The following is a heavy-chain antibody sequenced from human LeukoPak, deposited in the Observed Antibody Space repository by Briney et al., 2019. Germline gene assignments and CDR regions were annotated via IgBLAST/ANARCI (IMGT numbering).Heavy chain of an antibody. CDR1: GFTFSSYG. CDR3: ARVVPAAFYSYYGMDV. D-gene: IGHD2-2*01. J-gene: IGHJ6*02. Sequence: GGSLRLSCAASGFTFSSYGMHWVRQAPGKGLEWVSYISSSGSTIYYADSVKGRFTISRDNAKNSLYLQMSSLRAEDTAVYYCARVVPAAFYSYYGMDVWGQGTTVTVSS. V-gene: IGHV3-48*04. CDR2: ISSSGSTI.